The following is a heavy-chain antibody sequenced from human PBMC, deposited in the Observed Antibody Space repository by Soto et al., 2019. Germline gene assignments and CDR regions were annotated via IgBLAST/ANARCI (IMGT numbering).Heavy chain of an antibody. J-gene: IGHJ6*02. CDR2: INSDGSST. CDR3: ARDIFNFCSGYLYPLYYYYGIDV. V-gene: IGHV3-74*01. CDR1: GFTFSSYW. D-gene: IGHD3-3*01. Sequence: GGSLRLSCAASGFTFSSYWMHWVRQAPGKGLVWVSRINSDGSSTSYADSVKGRFTISKDNAKNTLYLQMNSLRAEDTAVYYFARDIFNFCSGYLYPLYYYYGIDVWGQGTTVTVSS.